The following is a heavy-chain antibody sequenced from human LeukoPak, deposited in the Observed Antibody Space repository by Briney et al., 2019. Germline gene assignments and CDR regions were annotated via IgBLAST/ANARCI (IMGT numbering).Heavy chain of an antibody. Sequence: ASVKVSCKASGYTFTSYGISWVRQAPGQGLEWMGWISAYNGNTNYAQKLQGRVTMTTDTSTSTAYMELRSLRSDDTAVYYCARVIFGSSGYYGPYYYYYMDVWGKGTTVTVSS. J-gene: IGHJ6*03. D-gene: IGHD3-22*01. CDR1: GYTFTSYG. V-gene: IGHV1-18*01. CDR3: ARVIFGSSGYYGPYYYYYMDV. CDR2: ISAYNGNT.